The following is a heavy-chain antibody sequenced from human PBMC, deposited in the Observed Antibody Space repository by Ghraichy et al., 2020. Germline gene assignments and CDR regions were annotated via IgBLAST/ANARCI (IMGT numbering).Heavy chain of an antibody. J-gene: IGHJ4*02. CDR3: SRDSGDGYLFEY. CDR2: ISSSSTVI. V-gene: IGHV3-48*02. Sequence: GGSLRLSCEASGITFSTYNMNWVRQAPGKGLEWVSYISSSSTVIYYGDSVKGRFTISRDNAKNSLYLQMNSLRDEDTAVYYCSRDSGDGYLFEYWGQGTLVTVSS. CDR1: GITFSTYN. D-gene: IGHD5-18*01.